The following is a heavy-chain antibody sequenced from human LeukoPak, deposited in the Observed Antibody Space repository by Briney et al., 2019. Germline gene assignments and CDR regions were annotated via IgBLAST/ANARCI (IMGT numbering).Heavy chain of an antibody. Sequence: GGSLRLSCAASGFTFSIFAMTWARQAPGKGLEWVSAISGSGSTYHADSVKGRFTISRDNSKNTLYLQMNYLRAEDTALYYCAKNIAAPTTPFDYWGQGTLVTVSS. V-gene: IGHV3-23*01. CDR1: GFTFSIFA. J-gene: IGHJ4*02. CDR2: ISGSGST. D-gene: IGHD6-13*01. CDR3: AKNIAAPTTPFDY.